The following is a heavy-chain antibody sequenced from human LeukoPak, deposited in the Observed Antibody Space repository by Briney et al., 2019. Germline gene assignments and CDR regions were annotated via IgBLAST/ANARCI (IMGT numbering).Heavy chain of an antibody. CDR1: GFTVSSNY. V-gene: IGHV3-66*01. CDR2: IYSGGST. CDR3: ARETTYYYDSSGYYQGGRFDP. J-gene: IGHJ5*02. Sequence: GGSQRLSCAASGFTVSSNYMSWVRQAPGKGLEWVSVIYSGGSTYYTDSVKGRFTISRDNSKNTLYLQMNSLRAEDTAVYYCARETTYYYDSSGYYQGGRFDPWGQGTLVTVSS. D-gene: IGHD3-22*01.